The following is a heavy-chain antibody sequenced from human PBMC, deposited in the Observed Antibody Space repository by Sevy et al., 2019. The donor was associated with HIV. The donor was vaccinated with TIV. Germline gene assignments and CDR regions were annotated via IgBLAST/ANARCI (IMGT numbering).Heavy chain of an antibody. J-gene: IGHJ4*02. Sequence: GGSLRLSCAASGFIFSDYVMHWVRQAPGKGLEWVALIWYDGSNNYYADSVKGRFTISRDNSKNTLYLQMNSLRAEDTAVYYCAIFQERNRSDWFFDYWGQGTLVTVSS. CDR3: AIFQERNRSDWFFDY. V-gene: IGHV3-33*01. D-gene: IGHD6-19*01. CDR2: IWYDGSNN. CDR1: GFIFSDYV.